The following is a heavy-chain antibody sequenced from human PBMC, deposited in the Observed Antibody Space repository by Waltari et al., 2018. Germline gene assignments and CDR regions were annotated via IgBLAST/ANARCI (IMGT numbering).Heavy chain of an antibody. CDR1: GFSFSNYW. D-gene: IGHD6-6*01. CDR3: SRYRSLYTRSAETYYDY. V-gene: IGHV3-7*03. J-gene: IGHJ4*02. Sequence: AASGFSFSNYWMNWVRQAPGKGLEWVANIKQDGSEKFYVDSVKGRFTVSRDNAQNSFYLQMNNLRAEDTAVYFCSRYRSLYTRSAETYYDYWGQGTLVTVSS. CDR2: IKQDGSEK.